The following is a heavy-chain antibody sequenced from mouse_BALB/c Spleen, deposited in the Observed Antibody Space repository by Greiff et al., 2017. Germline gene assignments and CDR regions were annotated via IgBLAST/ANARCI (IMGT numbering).Heavy chain of an antibody. CDR2: ISSGGST. CDR3: ARVVPFAY. CDR1: GFTFSSYA. Sequence: EVQRVESGGGLVKPGGSLKLSCAASGFTFSSYAMSWVRQTPEKRLEWVASISSGGSTYYPDSVKGRFTISRDNARNILYLQMSSLRSEDTAMYYCARVVPFAYWGQGTLVTVSA. V-gene: IGHV5-6-5*01. D-gene: IGHD1-1*02. J-gene: IGHJ3*01.